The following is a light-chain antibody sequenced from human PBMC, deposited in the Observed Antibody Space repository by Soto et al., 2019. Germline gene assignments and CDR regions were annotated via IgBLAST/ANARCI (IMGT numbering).Light chain of an antibody. CDR2: GVS. V-gene: IGKV3-15*01. Sequence: EIVMTQSPATLSVSPGERATLSCRASQSVSSNLAWYQQKPGQAPRLLIYGVSTRATVIPARFSGNGSGTEFTLTISSLQSEDFAVYYCQQYNNWPQTFGQGTKVEIK. CDR3: QQYNNWPQT. CDR1: QSVSSN. J-gene: IGKJ1*01.